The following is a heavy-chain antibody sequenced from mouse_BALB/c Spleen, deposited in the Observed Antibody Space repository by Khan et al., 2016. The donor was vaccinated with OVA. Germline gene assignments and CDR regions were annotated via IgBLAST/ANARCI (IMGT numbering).Heavy chain of an antibody. CDR2: IYPGDGST. CDR3: AREGLRGVALDY. V-gene: IGHV1S56*01. J-gene: IGHJ4*01. D-gene: IGHD2-4*01. CDR1: GYTFTAYD. Sequence: QVRLQQSGPELVKPGALLKISCKASGYTFTAYDINWVKQRPGQGLEWIGWIYPGDGSTKYNDNFTGKAILTEDKSSNTGYRQRSSLTSEKAAVYFWAREGLRGVALDYWGQGTSVSVSS.